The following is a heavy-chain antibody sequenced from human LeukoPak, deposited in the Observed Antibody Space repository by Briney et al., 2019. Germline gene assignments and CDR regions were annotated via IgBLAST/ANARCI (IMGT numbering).Heavy chain of an antibody. CDR3: ASSDIVLMVYPRRYAFDI. J-gene: IGHJ3*02. Sequence: SETLSLTCTVSGGSISSYYWSWIRQPPGKGLEWIGYIYYSGSTNYNPSLKSRVTISVDTSKNQFSLKLSSVTAADTAVYYCASSDIVLMVYPRRYAFDIWGQGTMVTVSS. CDR1: GGSISSYY. CDR2: IYYSGST. D-gene: IGHD2-8*01. V-gene: IGHV4-59*01.